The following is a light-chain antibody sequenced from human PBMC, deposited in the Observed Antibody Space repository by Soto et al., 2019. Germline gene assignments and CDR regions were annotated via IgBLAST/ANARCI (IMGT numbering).Light chain of an antibody. CDR2: GTS. J-gene: IGKJ1*01. V-gene: IGKV3-15*01. CDR3: QQYNYWPRT. Sequence: EIVMTQSPDTLSVSPGERATLSCRTSQSVGNNLAWYQQKPGQAPRLLIYGTSTRATGIPARFSGSGSGTEFSLTISSLQSEDFALYYCQQYNYWPRTFGQGTKVEIK. CDR1: QSVGNN.